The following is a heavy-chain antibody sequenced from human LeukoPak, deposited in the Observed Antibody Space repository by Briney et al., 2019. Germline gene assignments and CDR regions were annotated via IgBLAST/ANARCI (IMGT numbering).Heavy chain of an antibody. J-gene: IGHJ4*02. CDR2: ISYHGSNK. D-gene: IGHD3/OR15-3a*01. CDR1: GFTFSSYS. Sequence: GRSLRLSCAASGFTFSSYSMHWVRQAPGKGLEWLTLISYHGSNKDYTDSVRGRFTISRDNSKNTVFLQMNSLRTEDTAVYFCARSPERLGQGYLDSWGQGTLVTVPS. CDR3: ARSPERLGQGYLDS. V-gene: IGHV3-30*04.